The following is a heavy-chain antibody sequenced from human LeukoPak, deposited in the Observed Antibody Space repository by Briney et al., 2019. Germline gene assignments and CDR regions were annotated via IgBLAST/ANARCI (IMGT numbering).Heavy chain of an antibody. Sequence: PGGSLRLSCSASGFTFSSYAMHWVRQAPGKGLEYVSAISTNGDSTYYADSVKGRFTISRDNSKETLYLQMSSLRAEDTAVYYCVKEQSNSQYYYFGHWGQGTLVTVSS. CDR3: VKEQSNSQYYYFGH. CDR1: GFTFSSYA. J-gene: IGHJ4*02. D-gene: IGHD2/OR15-2a*01. V-gene: IGHV3-64D*06. CDR2: ISTNGDST.